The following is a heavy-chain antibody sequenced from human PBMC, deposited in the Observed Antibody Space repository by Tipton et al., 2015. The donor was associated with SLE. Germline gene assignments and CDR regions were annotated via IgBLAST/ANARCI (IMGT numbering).Heavy chain of an antibody. V-gene: IGHV4-39*07. Sequence: GLVKPSETLSLTCTVSGGSISSSSYYWGWIRQPPGKGLEWIGSIYYSGSTYYNPSLKSRVTISVDTSKNQFSLKLSSVTAADTAVYYCASGKTGPKTWSQRLRYFQHWGQGTLVTVSS. CDR1: GGSISSSSYY. D-gene: IGHD1-26*01. J-gene: IGHJ1*01. CDR2: IYYSGST. CDR3: ASGKTGPKTWSQRLRYFQH.